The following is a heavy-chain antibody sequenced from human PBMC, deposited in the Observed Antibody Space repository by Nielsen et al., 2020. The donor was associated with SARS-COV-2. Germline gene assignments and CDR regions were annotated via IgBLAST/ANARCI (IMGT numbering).Heavy chain of an antibody. CDR2: TYYRSKWYN. CDR1: GDSVSSSSAA. V-gene: IGHV6-1*01. J-gene: IGHJ6*02. D-gene: IGHD3-16*01. Sequence: SETLSLTCAISGDSVSSSSAAWNWIRQSPSRGLEWLGRTYYRSKWYNDYAVSVKSRITINPDTSKNQFSLKLSSVTAADTAVYYCARGRDSTFGYYYYGMDVWGQGTTVTVSS. CDR3: ARGRDSTFGYYYYGMDV.